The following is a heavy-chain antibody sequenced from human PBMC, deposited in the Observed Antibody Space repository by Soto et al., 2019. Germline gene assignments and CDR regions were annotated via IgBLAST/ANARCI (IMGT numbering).Heavy chain of an antibody. D-gene: IGHD3-22*01. Sequence: SVKVSCKASGGTFSSYAISWVRQAPGQGLEWMGGIIPIFGTANYAQKFQGRVTITADESTSTAYMELSSLRSEDTAVYYCARDRYYPMYFDCWGQGTLVTVSS. V-gene: IGHV1-69*13. CDR1: GGTFSSYA. CDR2: IIPIFGTA. J-gene: IGHJ4*02. CDR3: ARDRYYPMYFDC.